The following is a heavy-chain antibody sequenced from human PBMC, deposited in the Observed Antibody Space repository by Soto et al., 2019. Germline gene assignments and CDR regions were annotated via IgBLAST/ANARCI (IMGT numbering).Heavy chain of an antibody. CDR3: TRKRLVQFDY. J-gene: IGHJ4*02. CDR1: GFTFSGSA. CDR2: IRSKANSYAT. V-gene: IGHV3-73*01. Sequence: EVQLVESGGGLVQPGGSLKLSCAASGFTFSGSAMHWVRQASGKGLEWVGRIRSKANSYATAYAASVKGRFTISRDDSKNTAYLQMNSLKTEDTAVYYCTRKRLVQFDYWGQGTLVTVSS. D-gene: IGHD6-19*01.